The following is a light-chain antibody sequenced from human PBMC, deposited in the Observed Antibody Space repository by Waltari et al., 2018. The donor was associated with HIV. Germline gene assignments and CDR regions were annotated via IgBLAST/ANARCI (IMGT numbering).Light chain of an antibody. J-gene: IGKJ1*01. CDR2: DAS. CDR1: ENIRNN. CDR3: QQYSRWPPTWT. Sequence: EVVMTQSPGTLSVSPGERATTSCSSSENIRNNLAWYQQKPGQAPRLLFYDASARATGVPARFSGSGSGTEFTLTISGLQSEDFAIYYCQQYSRWPPTWTFGQGTKVDVK. V-gene: IGKV3-15*01.